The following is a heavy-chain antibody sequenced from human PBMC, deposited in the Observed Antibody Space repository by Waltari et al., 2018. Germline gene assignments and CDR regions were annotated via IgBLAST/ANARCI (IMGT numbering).Heavy chain of an antibody. Sequence: EVHLLESGGGLVKPGGSLTLSCAASGFTLGSYAMNWVRQTPGKGLEWVSSISSRSTHIFQADSVKGRFTISRDNAKSSLYLRMNSLRVEDTAVYYCAREHRLGSSSSWYGSDHWGQGILVTVSS. D-gene: IGHD2-2*01. CDR3: AREHRLGSSSSWYGSDH. CDR1: GFTLGSYA. CDR2: ISSRSTHI. J-gene: IGHJ4*02. V-gene: IGHV3-21*04.